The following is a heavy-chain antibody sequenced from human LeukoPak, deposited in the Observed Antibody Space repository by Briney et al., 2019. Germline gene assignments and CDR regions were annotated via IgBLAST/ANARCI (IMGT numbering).Heavy chain of an antibody. CDR3: ARAVRSRGPTNFDY. V-gene: IGHV1-2*02. Sequence: DSVTVSFKASGYTFTGYYMHWVRQAPGQGLEWMGWINSYSGGTLYTQKFQGGVSMTRDTSVSTAYMELSRLKSDDTAVYFCARAVRSRGPTNFDYWGQGTLVTVSP. J-gene: IGHJ4*02. CDR2: INSYSGGT. D-gene: IGHD3-10*01. CDR1: GYTFTGYY.